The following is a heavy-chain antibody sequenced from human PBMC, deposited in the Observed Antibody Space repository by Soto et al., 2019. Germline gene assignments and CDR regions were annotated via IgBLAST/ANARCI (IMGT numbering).Heavy chain of an antibody. CDR1: GYSVSSTSAS. CDR3: VRGYSSSFDY. J-gene: IGHJ4*02. Sequence: QTLSLTCAISGYSVSSTSASWNLIRQSPSRGLEWLGRTYYRSKWTNDYAVSVKSRITINPDTSKNQFSLQLSSVTPEDTAMYYCVRGYSSSFDYWGQGTLVTVSS. V-gene: IGHV6-1*01. CDR2: TYYRSKWTN. D-gene: IGHD2-15*01.